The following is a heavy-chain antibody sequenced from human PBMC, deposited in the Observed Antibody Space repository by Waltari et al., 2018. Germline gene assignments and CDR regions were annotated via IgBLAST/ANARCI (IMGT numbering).Heavy chain of an antibody. CDR3: AREAHSGYGGRFDY. J-gene: IGHJ4*02. V-gene: IGHV4-38-2*02. Sequence: QVQLQESGPGLVKPSETLSLTCTVSGYSITSGYNWGWIRQSPGKGLEWIGGVDHSGSTHYNPSLKSRVSISVDTSKNQFSLRVNSVTAADTAVYYCAREAHSGYGGRFDYWGQGSLVTVPT. CDR1: GYSITSGYN. D-gene: IGHD5-12*01. CDR2: VDHSGST.